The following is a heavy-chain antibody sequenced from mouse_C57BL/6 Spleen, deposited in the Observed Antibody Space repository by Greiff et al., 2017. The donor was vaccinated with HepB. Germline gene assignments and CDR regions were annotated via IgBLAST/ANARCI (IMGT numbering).Heavy chain of an antibody. V-gene: IGHV1-80*01. CDR2: IYPGDGDT. CDR3: ARRKGAWFAY. J-gene: IGHJ3*01. Sequence: LVESGAELVKPGASVKISCKASGYAFSSYWMNWVKQRPGKGLEWIGQIYPGDGDTNYNGKFKGKATLTADKSSSTAYMQLSSLTSQDSAVYFVARRKGAWFAYWGQGTLVTVSA. CDR1: GYAFSSYW.